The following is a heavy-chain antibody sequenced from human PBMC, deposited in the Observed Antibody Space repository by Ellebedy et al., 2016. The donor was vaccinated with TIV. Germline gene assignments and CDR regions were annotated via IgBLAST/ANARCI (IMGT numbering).Heavy chain of an antibody. CDR3: ARGGDYDIPSMDV. CDR1: GGSISSGDYY. V-gene: IGHV4-30-4*01. Sequence: SETLSLTXTVSGGSISSGDYYWSWIRQPPGKGLEWIGYIYYSGSTYYNPSLKSRVTISVDTSKNQFSLKLSSVTAADTPVYYCARGGDYDIPSMDVWGQGTTVTVSS. CDR2: IYYSGST. D-gene: IGHD3-9*01. J-gene: IGHJ6*02.